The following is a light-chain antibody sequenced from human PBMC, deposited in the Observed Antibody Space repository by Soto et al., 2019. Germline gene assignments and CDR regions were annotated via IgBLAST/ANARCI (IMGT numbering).Light chain of an antibody. V-gene: IGKV3-20*01. CDR2: AAS. CDR3: LKYGSSPGWT. J-gene: IGKJ1*01. CDR1: QTVDSNF. Sequence: EIVLTQSPGTLSLSPGERATLSCRASQTVDSNFLAWYQQKPGQAPRLLIYAASTRATGIPDRFSGSGSGTDFTLTISRLDPEDFAVYYCLKYGSSPGWTFGPGTKVDIK.